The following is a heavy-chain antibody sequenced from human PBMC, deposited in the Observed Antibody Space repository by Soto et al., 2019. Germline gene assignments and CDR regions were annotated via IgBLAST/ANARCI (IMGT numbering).Heavy chain of an antibody. CDR3: ARSVESGSGGYYSPFDY. D-gene: IGHD3-22*01. J-gene: IGHJ4*02. CDR1: GYSFTNYW. CDR2: IYPGDSDT. V-gene: IGHV5-51*01. Sequence: EVQLVQSGAEVKKPGESLKISCKGSGYSFTNYWIGWVRQMPGKGLEWMGVIYPGDSDTRYSPSFQGQVSISADKSISTAYLQWSSLKASDTAMYYCARSVESGSGGYYSPFDYWGQGTRVTVSS.